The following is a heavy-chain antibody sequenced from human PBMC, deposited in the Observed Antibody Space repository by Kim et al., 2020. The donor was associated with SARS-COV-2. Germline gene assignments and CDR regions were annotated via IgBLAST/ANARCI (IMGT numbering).Heavy chain of an antibody. CDR2: MNPNSGAT. D-gene: IGHD3-22*01. V-gene: IGHV1-2*06. J-gene: IGHJ4*02. CDR3: ARGFYDSSGYHDTLDF. CDR1: GYSFTGYY. Sequence: ASVKVSCKASGYSFTGYYMHWVRQAPGQGLEWMGRMNPNSGATTYARNFRGRVTMTRDTSISTSYMELSSLRSDDTAVYYCARGFYDSSGYHDTLDFWGQGTLVTVSP.